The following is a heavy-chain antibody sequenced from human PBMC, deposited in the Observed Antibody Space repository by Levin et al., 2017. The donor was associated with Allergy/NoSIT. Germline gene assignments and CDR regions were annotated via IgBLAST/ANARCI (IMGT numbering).Heavy chain of an antibody. V-gene: IGHV3-30*18. Sequence: GGSLRLSCAASGFTFSSYGMHWVRQAPGKGLEWVAVISYDGSNKYYADSVKGRFTISRDNSKNTLYLQMNSLRAEDTAVYYCAKDSRGDGGFDYWGQGTLVTVSS. CDR1: GFTFSSYG. CDR2: ISYDGSNK. D-gene: IGHD4-23*01. J-gene: IGHJ4*02. CDR3: AKDSRGDGGFDY.